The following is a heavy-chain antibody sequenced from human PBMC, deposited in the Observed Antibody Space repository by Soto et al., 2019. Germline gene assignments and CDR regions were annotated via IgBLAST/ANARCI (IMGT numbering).Heavy chain of an antibody. V-gene: IGHV1-3*01. J-gene: IGHJ6*02. CDR3: ARAVQLCGHV. CDR2: INAGNGNT. D-gene: IGHD5-18*01. Sequence: ASVKVSCKASGYTFINYAMYWVRQAPGQRLEWMGWINAGNGNTKYSQKFQGRVTITRDTSASTAYMELSSLRSEDTAVYYCARAVQLCGHVWGPAPTVTVSS. CDR1: GYTFINYA.